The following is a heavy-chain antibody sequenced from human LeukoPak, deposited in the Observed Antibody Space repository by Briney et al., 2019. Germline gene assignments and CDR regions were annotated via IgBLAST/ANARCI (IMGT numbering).Heavy chain of an antibody. V-gene: IGHV4-38-2*01. CDR1: GYSISSGYH. CDR2: IYHSGST. Sequence: SETLSLTCAVSGYSISSGYHWGWIRQPPGKGLEWIGSIYHSGSTYYNPSLKSRVTISVDTSKDQFSLKLSSVTAADTAVYYCARLIAIPVEGFDYWGQGTLVTVSS. CDR3: ARLIAIPVEGFDY. D-gene: IGHD2-21*01. J-gene: IGHJ4*02.